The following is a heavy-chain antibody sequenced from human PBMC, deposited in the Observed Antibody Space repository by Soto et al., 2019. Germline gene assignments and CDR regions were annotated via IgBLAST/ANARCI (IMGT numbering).Heavy chain of an antibody. CDR2: IYPGDSDT. J-gene: IGHJ5*02. V-gene: IGHV5-51*01. CDR1: GYSFTSYW. Sequence: PGESLKISCKGSGYSFTSYWIGWVRQMPGKGLEWMGIIYPGDSDTRYSPSFQGQVTISADKSISTAYLQWSSLKASDTAMYYCATISTTRTGTAPRWFDPWGQGTLVTVSS. CDR3: ATISTTRTGTAPRWFDP. D-gene: IGHD1-1*01.